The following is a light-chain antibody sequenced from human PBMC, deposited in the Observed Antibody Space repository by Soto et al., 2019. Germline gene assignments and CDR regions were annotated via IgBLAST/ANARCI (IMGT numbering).Light chain of an antibody. V-gene: IGKV1-12*01. CDR3: QQAASFPIT. CDR1: QGVSTW. J-gene: IGKJ5*01. CDR2: TAS. Sequence: DIQMTQSPSSVSASVGDRVTITCRASQGVSTWLAWYQQKPGKAPNLLIYTASSLQSGVTSRFSGSGSGTDFTLTINGLQPEDFATYYCQQAASFPITFGQRTRLEIK.